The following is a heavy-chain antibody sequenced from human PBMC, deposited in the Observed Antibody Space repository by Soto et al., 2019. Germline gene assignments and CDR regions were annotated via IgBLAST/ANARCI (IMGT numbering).Heavy chain of an antibody. CDR3: ARDNGYSSSDFDY. D-gene: IGHD6-19*01. V-gene: IGHV1-2*02. J-gene: IGHJ4*02. CDR2: INPNSGGT. CDR1: GYTFTDYY. Sequence: QVQLVQSGAEVKKPGASVKVSCKASGYTFTDYYIYWVRQAPGQGLAWMGWINPNSGGTDYAEKFQGRVTTTTDTSINTAYMDLSRLRSDDTAVYYCARDNGYSSSDFDYWGQGSLVTVSS.